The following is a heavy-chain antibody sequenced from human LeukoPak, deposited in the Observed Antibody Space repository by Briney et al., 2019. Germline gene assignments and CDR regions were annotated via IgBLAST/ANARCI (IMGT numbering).Heavy chain of an antibody. CDR1: GGTFNSYA. Sequence: ASVKVSCKASGGTFNSYAISWVRQAPGQGLEWMGRIIPIFGTANYAQKFQGRVTITTDESTSTAYMELSSLRSEDTAVYYCARHVLGDDSSGYSYYYYMDVWGKGTTVTVSS. V-gene: IGHV1-69*05. CDR3: ARHVLGDDSSGYSYYYYMDV. D-gene: IGHD3-22*01. CDR2: IIPIFGTA. J-gene: IGHJ6*03.